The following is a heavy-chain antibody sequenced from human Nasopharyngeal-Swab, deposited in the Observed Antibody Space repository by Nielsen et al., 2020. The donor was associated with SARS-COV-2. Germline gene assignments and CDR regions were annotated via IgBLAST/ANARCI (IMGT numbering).Heavy chain of an antibody. Sequence: SQTRSLTGAVYGGSFSGYYWSWIRQPPGKGLEWIGEINHSGSTNYNPSLKSRVTISVDTSKNQFSLKLSSVTAADTAVYYCAGGRFGELSLDYWGQGTLVTVSS. CDR2: INHSGST. CDR1: GGSFSGYY. V-gene: IGHV4-34*01. D-gene: IGHD3-10*01. J-gene: IGHJ4*02. CDR3: AGGRFGELSLDY.